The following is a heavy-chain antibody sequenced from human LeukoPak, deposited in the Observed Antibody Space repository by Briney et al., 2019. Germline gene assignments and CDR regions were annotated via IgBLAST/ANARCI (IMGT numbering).Heavy chain of an antibody. Sequence: PSETLSLTCTVSGGSISSSSYYWSWIRQPPGKGLEWIGYIYYSGSTNYNPSLKSRVTISVDTSKNQFSLKLSSVTAADTAVYYCARERGNDAFDIWGQGTMVTVSS. CDR3: ARERGNDAFDI. CDR2: IYYSGST. D-gene: IGHD3-10*01. J-gene: IGHJ3*02. V-gene: IGHV4-61*01. CDR1: GGSISSSSYY.